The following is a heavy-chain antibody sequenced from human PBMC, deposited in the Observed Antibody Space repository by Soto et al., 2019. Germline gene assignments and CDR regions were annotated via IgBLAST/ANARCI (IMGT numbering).Heavy chain of an antibody. V-gene: IGHV3-30*03. CDR3: ARISRYCSGGDCHA. CDR2: ISYDGSNT. CDR1: GVSFNSYD. J-gene: IGHJ5*02. D-gene: IGHD2-15*01. Sequence: QAHLVESGGGVVQPGTSLRLSCAASGVSFNSYDMHWVRQAPGKGPEWVAIISYDGSNTYYSDSVRGRFPISRDNSKDTLYLQMHSLRSEDTAIYYCARISRYCSGGDCHAWGQGTQVTVSS.